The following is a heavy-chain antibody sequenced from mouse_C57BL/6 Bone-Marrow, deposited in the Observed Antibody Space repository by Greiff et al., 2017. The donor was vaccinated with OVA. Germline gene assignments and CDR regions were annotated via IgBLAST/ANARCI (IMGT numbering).Heavy chain of an antibody. V-gene: IGHV14-4*01. CDR2: IDPENGDT. CDR1: GFNIKDDY. CDR3: TASPLRC. Sequence: VQLQQSGAELVRPGASVKLSCTASGFNIKDDYMHWVKQRPEQGLEWIGWIDPENGDTEYASKFQGKATITADTSSNTAYLQLSSLTSEDTAVYYCTASPLRCWGQGTTLTVSS. D-gene: IGHD6-1*01. J-gene: IGHJ2*01.